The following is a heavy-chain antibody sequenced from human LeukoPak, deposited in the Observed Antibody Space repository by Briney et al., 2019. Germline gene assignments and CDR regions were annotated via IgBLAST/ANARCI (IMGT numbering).Heavy chain of an antibody. CDR3: ASLCNPGPASPTTPCFDY. CDR2: IDWDDDK. V-gene: IGHV2-70*11. J-gene: IGHJ4*02. D-gene: IGHD2-2*01. CDR1: GFSFSTSGMC. Sequence: SGPTLVNPTQTLTLTCTFSGFSFSTSGMCVSWIRQPPGKALEWLARIDWDDDKYYSTSLKTRLTISKDTSKTQVVLTMTNMDPVDTATYYCASLCNPGPASPTTPCFDYWGQGTLVTVSS.